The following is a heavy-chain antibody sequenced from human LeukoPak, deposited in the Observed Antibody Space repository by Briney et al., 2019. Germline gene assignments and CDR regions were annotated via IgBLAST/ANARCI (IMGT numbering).Heavy chain of an antibody. CDR2: ISWDSINK. J-gene: IGHJ4*02. CDR3: AKEGSGSYPELAY. D-gene: IGHD1-26*01. Sequence: PGESLRLSCAASGFTFDDYTLHWVRQAPGKGLEWVSLISWDSINKYYADSVTGRFTISRDNRKKSLDLQMNSLRTEDTALYYCAKEGSGSYPELAYWGQGTLVTVSS. V-gene: IGHV3-43*01. CDR1: GFTFDDYT.